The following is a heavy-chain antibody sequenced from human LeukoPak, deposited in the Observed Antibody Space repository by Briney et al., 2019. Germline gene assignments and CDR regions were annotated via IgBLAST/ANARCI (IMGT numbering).Heavy chain of an antibody. J-gene: IGHJ6*02. D-gene: IGHD3-22*01. V-gene: IGHV3-13*01. CDR3: ARADADSSGYGMDV. CDR2: IGTAGDT. Sequence: GGSLRLSCAASGFTFSSYDMHWVRQATVKGLEWVSAIGTAGDTYYPGSVKGRFTISRENARNSLYLQMNSLRAGDTAVYYCARADADSSGYGMDVWGQGTTVTVSS. CDR1: GFTFSSYD.